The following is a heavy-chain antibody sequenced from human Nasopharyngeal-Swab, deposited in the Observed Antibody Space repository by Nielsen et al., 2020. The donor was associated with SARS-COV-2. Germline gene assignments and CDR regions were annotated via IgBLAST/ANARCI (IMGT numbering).Heavy chain of an antibody. CDR1: GFTVSSNY. V-gene: IGHV3-53*01. Sequence: GESLKISCAASGFTVSSNYMSWVRQAPGKGLEWVSVIYSGGSTYYADSVKGRFTISRDNSKNTLYLQMNSLRAEDTAVYYCARGSFDYYYGIDVWGQGTTGTVSS. CDR3: ARGSFDYYYGIDV. CDR2: IYSGGST. J-gene: IGHJ6*02.